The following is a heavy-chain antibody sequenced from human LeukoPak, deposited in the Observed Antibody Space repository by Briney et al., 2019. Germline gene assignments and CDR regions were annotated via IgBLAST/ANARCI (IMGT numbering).Heavy chain of an antibody. J-gene: IGHJ5*02. CDR2: MNPNTGNT. V-gene: IGHV1-8*01. CDR3: ARSRYGDYSP. CDR1: GYTFTNYD. D-gene: IGHD4-17*01. Sequence: GASVKVSCKTSGYTFTNYDINWVRQASGQGPEWMGWMNPNTGNTGYAQKFQGRVTMTRDTSTSTAYMELRNLRSEDTAVYFCARSRYGDYSPWGQGTLVIVSS.